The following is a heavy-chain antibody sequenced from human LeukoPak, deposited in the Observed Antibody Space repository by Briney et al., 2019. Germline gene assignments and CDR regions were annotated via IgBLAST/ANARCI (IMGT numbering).Heavy chain of an antibody. CDR3: ATVRREEYYYDSSGYLGY. CDR1: GYTLTELS. J-gene: IGHJ4*02. V-gene: IGHV1-24*01. Sequence: ASVKVSCKVSGYTLTELSMHWVRQAPGKGPEWMGGFDPEDGETIYAQKFQGRATMTEDTSTDTAYMELSSLRSEDTAVYYCATVRREEYYYDSSGYLGYWGQGTLVTVSS. D-gene: IGHD3-22*01. CDR2: FDPEDGET.